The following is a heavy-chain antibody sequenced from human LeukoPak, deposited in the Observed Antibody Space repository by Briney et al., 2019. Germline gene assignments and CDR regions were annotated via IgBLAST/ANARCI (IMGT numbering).Heavy chain of an antibody. Sequence: GGSLRLSCAVSGFAFRSYAMTWVRQAPGKGLEWVSGIGSGSGGRTYYADSVKGRFSISRDNSKNTLYLQMNSLRAEDTAVYYCARDSRIAAAGNDYWGQGTLVTVSS. CDR2: IGSGSGGRT. D-gene: IGHD6-13*01. CDR1: GFAFRSYA. V-gene: IGHV3-23*01. CDR3: ARDSRIAAAGNDY. J-gene: IGHJ4*02.